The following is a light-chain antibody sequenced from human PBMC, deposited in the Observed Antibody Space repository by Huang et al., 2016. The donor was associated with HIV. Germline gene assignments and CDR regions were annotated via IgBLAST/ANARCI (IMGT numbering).Light chain of an antibody. CDR2: AAY. CDR3: QQYNNWPPYT. Sequence: EIVMTHSPATVSVSPGERAALSCRARESIGRNLAWYQQQPGQAPRLLIYAAYTRATGFPDRFSGSGSGTDFTLTISSLQSEDFAVYYCQQYNNWPPYTFGQGTRLEIK. V-gene: IGKV3-15*01. J-gene: IGKJ2*01. CDR1: ESIGRN.